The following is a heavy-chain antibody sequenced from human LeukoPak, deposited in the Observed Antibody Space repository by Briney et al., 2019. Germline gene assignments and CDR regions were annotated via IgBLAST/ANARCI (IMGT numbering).Heavy chain of an antibody. CDR3: ARDLAGSGWYVGN. CDR1: GFTFSTYT. Sequence: GRSLRLSCAASGFTFSTYTMHWVRQAPGKGLEWVAVISCDGSNKYYADSVKGRFTISRDNSKNTLYLQMNSLRAEDTAVYYCARDLAGSGWYVGNWGQGTLVTVSS. V-gene: IGHV3-30-3*01. J-gene: IGHJ4*02. CDR2: ISCDGSNK. D-gene: IGHD6-19*01.